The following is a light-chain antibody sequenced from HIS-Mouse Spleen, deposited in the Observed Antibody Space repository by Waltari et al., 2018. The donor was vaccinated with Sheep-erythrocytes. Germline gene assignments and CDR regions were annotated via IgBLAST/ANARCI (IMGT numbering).Light chain of an antibody. J-gene: IGLJ1*01. V-gene: IGLV2-11*01. CDR1: SSDVGGYND. Sequence: QSALTQPRSVSGSPGQSVTISCPGTSSDVGGYNDVSWYQQHPGKAPKLMIYDVSKRPSGVPDRFSGSKSGNTASLTISGLQAEDEADYYCCSYAGSYNHVFATGTKVTVL. CDR2: DVS. CDR3: CSYAGSYNHV.